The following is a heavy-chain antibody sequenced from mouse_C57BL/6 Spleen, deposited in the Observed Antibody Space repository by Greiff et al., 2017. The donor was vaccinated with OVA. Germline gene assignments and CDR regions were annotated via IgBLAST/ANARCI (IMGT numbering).Heavy chain of an antibody. D-gene: IGHD2-4*01. CDR3: ARGKATMITRYYFDY. CDR2: IAPSDSYT. J-gene: IGHJ2*01. V-gene: IGHV1-50*01. CDR1: GYTFTSYW. Sequence: QVQLQQPGAELVKPGASVKLSCKASGYTFTSYWMQWVKQRPGQGLEWIGEIAPSDSYTNYNPKFKGKATLTVDTSSSTAYMQLSSLTSEDSAVYYSARGKATMITRYYFDYWGQGTTLTGSS.